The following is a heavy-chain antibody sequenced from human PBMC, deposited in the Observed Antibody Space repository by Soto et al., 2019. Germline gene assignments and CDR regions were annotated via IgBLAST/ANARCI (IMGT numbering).Heavy chain of an antibody. Sequence: QVQLVESGGGVVQPGRSLRLSCAASGFTFSSYGMHWVRQAPGKGLEWVALVWYDGGNKYYADSVKGRFTISRDNSKNTLYMEMNSLRDEGTAVYYCVRAAGYSGNDYVYHYGIDVWGQGTTVTVSS. V-gene: IGHV3-33*01. CDR2: VWYDGGNK. CDR3: VRAAGYSGNDYVYHYGIDV. CDR1: GFTFSSYG. J-gene: IGHJ6*02. D-gene: IGHD5-12*01.